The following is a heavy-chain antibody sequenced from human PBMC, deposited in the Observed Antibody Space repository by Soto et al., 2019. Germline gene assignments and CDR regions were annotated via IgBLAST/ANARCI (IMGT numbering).Heavy chain of an antibody. CDR2: ISYDGSNK. J-gene: IGHJ6*02. CDR1: GFTFSSYG. Sequence: GGSLRLSCAASGFTFSSYGMHWVRQAPGKGLEWVAVISYDGSNKYYADSVKGRFTISRDNSKNTLYLQMNSLRAEDTAVYYCAKDRGWATDYYYGMDVWGQGTTVTVSS. V-gene: IGHV3-30*18. CDR3: AKDRGWATDYYYGMDV. D-gene: IGHD4-4*01.